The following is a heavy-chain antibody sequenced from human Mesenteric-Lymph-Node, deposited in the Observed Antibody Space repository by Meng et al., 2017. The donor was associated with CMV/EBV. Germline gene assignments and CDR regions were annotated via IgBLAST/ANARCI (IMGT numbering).Heavy chain of an antibody. CDR3: GRARGHSYTGRDDALDI. D-gene: IGHD5-18*01. Sequence: GGSLRLSCTGSGFSFSDHYMEWVRQAPGKGLEWIGRSRNKAYGYTIEYAGSVKGKFTISRDDSSNSLYLQMNSLKIEDTAVYYCGRARGHSYTGRDDALDIWGQGTRVTVSS. CDR2: SRNKAYGYTI. CDR1: GFSFSDHY. V-gene: IGHV3-72*01. J-gene: IGHJ3*02.